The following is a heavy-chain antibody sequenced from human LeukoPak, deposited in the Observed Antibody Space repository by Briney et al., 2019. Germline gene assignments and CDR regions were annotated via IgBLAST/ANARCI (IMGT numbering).Heavy chain of an antibody. D-gene: IGHD6-13*01. Sequence: GESLKISCKRSGYSFTSYWIGWVRQMPGKGLALIRINYPGCSDTRYSPSFQGQVTISADKSISTAYLQWSSLKASDTAMFFCEQRTAYEIAAAGLPGNWFDPWGQGTLVTVSS. V-gene: IGHV5-51*01. CDR1: GYSFTSYW. J-gene: IGHJ5*02. CDR3: EQRTAYEIAAAGLPGNWFDP. CDR2: NYPGCSDT.